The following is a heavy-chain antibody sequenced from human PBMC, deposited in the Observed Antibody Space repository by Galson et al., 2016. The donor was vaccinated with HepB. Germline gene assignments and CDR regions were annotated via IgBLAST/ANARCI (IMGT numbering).Heavy chain of an antibody. CDR1: GFTFSNVW. CDR3: TTVPSTASMSGWYDWGFDS. Sequence: SLRLSCAASGFTFSNVWMNWVRQAPGKGLEWVGRIKSKVDGGAADYAAPVKGRFTISGDDSKNTLYLQMTGLKTEDTAVYYCTTVPSTASMSGWYDWGFDSWGQGTLVTVSS. V-gene: IGHV3-15*07. CDR2: IKSKVDGGAA. D-gene: IGHD6-19*01. J-gene: IGHJ4*02.